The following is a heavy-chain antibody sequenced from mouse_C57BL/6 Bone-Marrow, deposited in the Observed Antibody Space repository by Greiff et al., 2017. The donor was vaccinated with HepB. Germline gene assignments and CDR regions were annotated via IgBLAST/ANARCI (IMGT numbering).Heavy chain of an antibody. CDR1: GYTFTDYY. CDR3: ARSGGYDGAG. Sequence: VQLKESGPELVKPGASVKISCKASGYTFTDYYMNWVKQSHGKSLEWIGDINPNNGGTSYNQKFKGKATLTVDKSSSTAYMELRSLTSEDSAVYYCARSGGYDGAGWGQGTLVTVSA. D-gene: IGHD2-2*01. J-gene: IGHJ3*01. CDR2: INPNNGGT. V-gene: IGHV1-26*01.